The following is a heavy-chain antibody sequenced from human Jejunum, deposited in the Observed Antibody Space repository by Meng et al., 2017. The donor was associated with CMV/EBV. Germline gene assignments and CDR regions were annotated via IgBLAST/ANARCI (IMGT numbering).Heavy chain of an antibody. V-gene: IGHV3-30*02. D-gene: IGHD3-10*01. Sequence: SSIPVGSTGRCYGVHWVRPDKGKGLEWVAFISDKGDNKYYADSVGGRFTISRDNSKNTLDLQMNGLRTEDTAVYYCTKDQVLLWGQGTLVTVSS. J-gene: IGHJ4*02. CDR3: TKDQVLL. CDR1: GSTGRCYG. CDR2: ISDKGDNK.